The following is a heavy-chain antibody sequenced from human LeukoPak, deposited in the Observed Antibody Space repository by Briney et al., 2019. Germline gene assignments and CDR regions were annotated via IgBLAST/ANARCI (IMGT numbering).Heavy chain of an antibody. V-gene: IGHV3-30*10. D-gene: IGHD1-26*01. CDR2: ISTDGGIT. CDR1: GFTFAGYD. Sequence: GGSLRLSCAASGFTFAGYDLHWVRQAPGKGLEWVAVISTDGGITIYTDSVRGRFTISRDNSKNTLYLQMNSLTAEDTAVYYCARDQRLGAPVCMHYWGQGTPVTVSS. J-gene: IGHJ4*02. CDR3: ARDQRLGAPVCMHY.